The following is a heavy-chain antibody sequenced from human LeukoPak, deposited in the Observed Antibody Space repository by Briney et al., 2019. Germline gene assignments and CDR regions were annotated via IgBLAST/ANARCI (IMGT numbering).Heavy chain of an antibody. J-gene: IGHJ3*02. CDR1: GGTFSSYA. CDR2: ISAYNGNT. V-gene: IGHV1-18*01. CDR3: AREYSSSWFDAFDI. D-gene: IGHD6-13*01. Sequence: ASVKVSCKASGGTFSSYAISWVRQAPGQGLEWMGWISAYNGNTNYAQKLQGRVTMTTDTSTSTAYMELRSLRSDDTAVYYCAREYSSSWFDAFDIWGQGTMVTVSS.